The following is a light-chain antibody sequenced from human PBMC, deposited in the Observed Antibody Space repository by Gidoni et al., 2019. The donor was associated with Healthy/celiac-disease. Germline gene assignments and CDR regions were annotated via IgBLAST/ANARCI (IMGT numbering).Light chain of an antibody. CDR3: QKYNSAPWT. J-gene: IGKJ1*01. V-gene: IGKV1-27*01. CDR2: AAS. Sequence: IQLTQPPSPRSASGGDRVTITCRASQVISNDLAWYQQKPGKVPKLLIYAASTLQSGVPSRFSGSGSGTDFTLTISSLQPEDVATYYCQKYNSAPWTFXXXTKVEIK. CDR1: QVISND.